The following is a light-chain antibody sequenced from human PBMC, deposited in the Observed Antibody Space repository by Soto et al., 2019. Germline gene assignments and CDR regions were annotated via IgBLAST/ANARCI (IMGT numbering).Light chain of an antibody. CDR2: GAS. J-gene: IGKJ4*01. CDR1: QSVSSD. CDR3: QQYNKGLT. Sequence: DIVMTQSPATLSVAPGERCTLSCRASQSVSSDLAWYQQKPCQAPRLLIYGASTRATGIPARLSGSGSGTEFTLTISSLQSEDFPVYYRQQYNKGLTFGGGTKVDIK. V-gene: IGKV3-15*01.